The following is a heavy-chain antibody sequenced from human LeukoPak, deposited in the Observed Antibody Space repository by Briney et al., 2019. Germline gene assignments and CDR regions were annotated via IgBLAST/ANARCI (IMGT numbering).Heavy chain of an antibody. CDR2: INPNSGGT. V-gene: IGHV1-2*02. D-gene: IGHD3-10*01. CDR1: GYTFTGYY. CDR3: ARGLWFGELLSWFDP. Sequence: GASVKVSCKASGYTFTGYYMHWVRQAPGQGLEWMGWINPNSGGTNYAQKFQGRVTMTRDTSISTAYMELSRLRSDDTAVYYCARGLWFGELLSWFDPWGQGTLVTVSS. J-gene: IGHJ5*02.